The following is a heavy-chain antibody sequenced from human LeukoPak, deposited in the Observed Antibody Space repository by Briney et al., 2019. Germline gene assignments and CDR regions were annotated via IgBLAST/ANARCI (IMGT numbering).Heavy chain of an antibody. V-gene: IGHV3-7*01. J-gene: IGHJ4*02. CDR3: ARWLRRALDY. D-gene: IGHD5-12*01. Sequence: GGSLRLSCAASGFTSSSYWMSWVRQAPGKGLEWVANIKQDGSEKYYVDSVKGRFTISRDNAKNSLYLQMNSLRAEDTAVYYCARWLRRALDYWGQGTLVTVSS. CDR1: GFTSSSYW. CDR2: IKQDGSEK.